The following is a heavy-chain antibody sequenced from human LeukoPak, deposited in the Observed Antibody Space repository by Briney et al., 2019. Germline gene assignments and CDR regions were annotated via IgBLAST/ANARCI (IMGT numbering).Heavy chain of an antibody. V-gene: IGHV3-21*01. CDR3: ARDDYGDYDGGVGFDP. CDR1: GFTFSSYS. J-gene: IGHJ5*02. Sequence: GGSLRLSCAASGFTFSSYSMNWVRQAPGKGLEWVSSISSSSSYIYYADSVKGRFTISRDNAKNSLYLQMNSLRAEDTAVYYCARDDYGDYDGGVGFDPWGQGTLATVSS. CDR2: ISSSSSYI. D-gene: IGHD4-17*01.